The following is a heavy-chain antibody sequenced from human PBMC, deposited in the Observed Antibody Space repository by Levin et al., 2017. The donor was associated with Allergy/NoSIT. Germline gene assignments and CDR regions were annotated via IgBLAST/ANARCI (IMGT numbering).Heavy chain of an antibody. V-gene: IGHV3-23*01. Sequence: GGSLRLSCAASGFTFSSYAMSWVRQAPGKGLEWVSAISGSGGSTYYADSVKGRFTISRDNSKNTLYLQMNSLRAEDTAVYYCAKDLYGDKRKRGAFDSWGQGTMVTVSS. D-gene: IGHD4-17*01. CDR2: ISGSGGST. CDR1: GFTFSSYA. CDR3: AKDLYGDKRKRGAFDS. J-gene: IGHJ3*02.